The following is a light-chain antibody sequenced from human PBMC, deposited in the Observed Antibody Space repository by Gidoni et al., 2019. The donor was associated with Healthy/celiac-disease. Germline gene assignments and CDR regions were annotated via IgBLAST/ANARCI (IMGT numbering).Light chain of an antibody. V-gene: IGKV3-20*01. Sequence: EIVLTQSPGTLSLSPGERATLPSRASQSVSSSYLAWYQQKPGQAPRLLIYDASSRATGVPDRCSGSGCGTEFTLTISRLEPEDFAVYYCRQYGNTRGYTFGGGTKVEIK. CDR1: QSVSSSY. CDR3: RQYGNTRGYT. CDR2: DAS. J-gene: IGKJ4*01.